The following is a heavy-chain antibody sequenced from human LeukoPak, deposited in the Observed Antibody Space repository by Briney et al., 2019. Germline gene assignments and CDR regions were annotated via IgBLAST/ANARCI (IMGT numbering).Heavy chain of an antibody. V-gene: IGHV4-31*03. CDR3: ARTLVSQLTDY. Sequence: PSETLSLTCTVSGGSISSGGDYWSWIRQHPGKGLEWIGYIYYSGSTYYNPSLKSRVTISVYTSKNQFSLKLSSVTAADTAVYYCARTLVSQLTDYWGQGTLVTVSS. CDR1: GGSISSGGDY. D-gene: IGHD3-9*01. CDR2: IYYSGST. J-gene: IGHJ4*02.